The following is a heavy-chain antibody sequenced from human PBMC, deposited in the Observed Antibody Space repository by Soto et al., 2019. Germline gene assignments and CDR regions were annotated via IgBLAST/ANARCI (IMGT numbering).Heavy chain of an antibody. Sequence: GGSLRLSCEASGFIFSSYAITWVRQAPGKGLEWVSTISGTGVNTYYADSVKGRFTVSRDNSRNTVWLQMNSLRAADSSVYYCAKDSVHNLYRTSSLEDCFGPWGQGTLVTV. CDR1: GFIFSSYA. CDR3: AKDSVHNLYRTSSLEDCFGP. D-gene: IGHD6-6*01. J-gene: IGHJ5*02. V-gene: IGHV3-23*01. CDR2: ISGTGVNT.